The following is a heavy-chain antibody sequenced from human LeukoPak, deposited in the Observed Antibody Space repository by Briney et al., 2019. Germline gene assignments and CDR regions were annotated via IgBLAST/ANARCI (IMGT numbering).Heavy chain of an antibody. Sequence: SQTLSLTCAISGDSVSSNSAARNWIRQSPSRGLEWLGRTYYRSKWYNDYAVSVKSRITINPDTSKNQFSLQLNSVTPEDTAVYYCARDRGLTTFGRYCSGGSCQGIWFDPWGQGTLVTVSS. V-gene: IGHV6-1*01. CDR3: ARDRGLTTFGRYCSGGSCQGIWFDP. D-gene: IGHD2-15*01. CDR2: TYYRSKWYN. CDR1: GDSVSSNSAA. J-gene: IGHJ5*02.